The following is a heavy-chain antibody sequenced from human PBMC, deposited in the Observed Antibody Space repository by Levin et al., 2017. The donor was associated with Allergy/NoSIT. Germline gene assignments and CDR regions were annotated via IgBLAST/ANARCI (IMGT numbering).Heavy chain of an antibody. D-gene: IGHD2-2*01. CDR1: GYSFTSYW. J-gene: IGHJ6*02. V-gene: IGHV5-51*01. CDR3: ARAKGGDIVVVPAANSYYYGMDV. Sequence: ASVKVSCKGSGYSFTSYWIGWVRQMPGKGLEWMGIIYPGDSDTRYSPSFQGQVTISADKSISTAYLQWSSLKASDTAMYYCARAKGGDIVVVPAANSYYYGMDVWGQGTTVTVSS. CDR2: IYPGDSDT.